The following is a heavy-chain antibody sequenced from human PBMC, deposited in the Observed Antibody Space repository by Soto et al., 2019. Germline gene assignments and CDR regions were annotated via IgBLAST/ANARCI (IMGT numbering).Heavy chain of an antibody. D-gene: IGHD4-17*01. J-gene: IGHJ6*02. CDR1: GGTFSSNP. V-gene: IGHV1-69*06. CDR2: IIPIFATP. CDR3: ARALSAVKWLEALKYYRMDI. Sequence: QVQLMQSGAEVRKPGSSVTVSCKASGGTFSSNPISWVRQAPGQGLEWMGGIIPIFATPNYSWRFVDRLTLTADRSTHTAFMELTSLTSQDTAIYFCARALSAVKWLEALKYYRMDIWGQGTTVTVS.